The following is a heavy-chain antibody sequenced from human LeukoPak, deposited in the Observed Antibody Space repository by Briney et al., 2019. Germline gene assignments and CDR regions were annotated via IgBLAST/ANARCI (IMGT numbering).Heavy chain of an antibody. CDR3: ARAPTVLVGYCSSSSCQADY. V-gene: IGHV3-21*01. D-gene: IGHD2-2*01. Sequence: GGSLRLSCAASGFTFSSYSMNWVRQAPGKGLEWASAISGDSRYIYYADSVRGRFTISRDNAENSLYLQMNSLRVEDTAVYYCARAPTVLVGYCSSSSCQADYWGQGTLVTVSS. CDR2: ISGDSRYI. CDR1: GFTFSSYS. J-gene: IGHJ4*02.